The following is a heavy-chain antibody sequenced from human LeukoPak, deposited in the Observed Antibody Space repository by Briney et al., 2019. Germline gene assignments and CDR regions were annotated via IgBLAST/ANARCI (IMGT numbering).Heavy chain of an antibody. Sequence: SVKVSCKASGGTFSSHAISWVRQAPGQGLEWMGGIIPIFGTANYAQKFQGRVTITADESTSTAYMELSSLRSGDTAVYFCARDPQALITFGGVNYFDYWGQGTLVTVSS. CDR1: GGTFSSHA. V-gene: IGHV1-69*13. CDR2: IIPIFGTA. J-gene: IGHJ4*02. D-gene: IGHD3-16*01. CDR3: ARDPQALITFGGVNYFDY.